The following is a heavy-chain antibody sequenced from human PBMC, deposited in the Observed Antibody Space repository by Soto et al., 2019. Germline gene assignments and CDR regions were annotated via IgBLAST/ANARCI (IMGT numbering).Heavy chain of an antibody. CDR1: GYTFTNYA. CDR2: INSTFGAA. Sequence: SVKVPCKASGYTFTNYAMHWVRQAPGQGLEWMGGINSTFGAANYAQKFQGRVTITADESTSTAYMELSSLRSEDTAVYYCASMLYYYYYGMDVWGQGTTVTVSS. J-gene: IGHJ6*02. V-gene: IGHV1-69*13. CDR3: ASMLYYYYYGMDV. D-gene: IGHD2-8*01.